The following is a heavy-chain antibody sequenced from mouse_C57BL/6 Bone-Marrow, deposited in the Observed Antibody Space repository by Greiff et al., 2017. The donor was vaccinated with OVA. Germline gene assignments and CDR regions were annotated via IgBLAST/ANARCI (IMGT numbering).Heavy chain of an antibody. D-gene: IGHD2-5*01. J-gene: IGHJ3*01. V-gene: IGHV1-72*01. CDR1: GYTFTSYW. CDR3: ARTYYSNLAWLAY. Sequence: QVQLQQPGAELVKPGASVKLSCKASGYTFTSYWMHWVKQRPGRGLEWIGRIDPNSGGTKYNEKFKSKATLTVDKPSSTAYMPLSSLTSEDSAVYYSARTYYSNLAWLAYWGQGTLVTVSA. CDR2: IDPNSGGT.